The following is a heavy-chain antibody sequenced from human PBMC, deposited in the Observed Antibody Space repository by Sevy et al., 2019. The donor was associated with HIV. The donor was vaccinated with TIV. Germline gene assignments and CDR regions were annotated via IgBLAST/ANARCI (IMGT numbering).Heavy chain of an antibody. Sequence: GGSLRLSCAASGFTFSSYWMHWVRQAPGKGLVWVSRINSDGSSTSYADSVKGRFTISRDNAKNTLYLQMNSLRAEDMAVYYCIVAARRFDYWGQRTLVTVSS. CDR3: IVAARRFDY. CDR2: INSDGSST. D-gene: IGHD6-6*01. V-gene: IGHV3-74*01. CDR1: GFTFSSYW. J-gene: IGHJ4*02.